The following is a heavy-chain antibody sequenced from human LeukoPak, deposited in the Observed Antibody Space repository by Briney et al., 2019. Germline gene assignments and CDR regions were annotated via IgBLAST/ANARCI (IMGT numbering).Heavy chain of an antibody. CDR3: AREGSSAINTNWFDP. Sequence: ASVKVSCKASGYTFTGHYMHWVRQAPGQGLEWMGWINPDSGATDYAQKFQGRVTMTRDTSITTAYMELSRLTSDDTAVYYCAREGSSAINTNWFDPWGQGTLVAVSS. J-gene: IGHJ5*02. D-gene: IGHD5-12*01. CDR1: GYTFTGHY. V-gene: IGHV1-2*02. CDR2: INPDSGAT.